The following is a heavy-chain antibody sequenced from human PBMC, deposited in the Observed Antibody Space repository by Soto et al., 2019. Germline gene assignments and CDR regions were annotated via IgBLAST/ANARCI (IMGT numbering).Heavy chain of an antibody. CDR2: ISGSGGST. D-gene: IGHD1-26*01. CDR1: GFTFSSYD. Sequence: EVQLLESGGGLVQPGGSLRLSCAASGFTFSSYDMSWVRQAPGKGLEWVSAISGSGGSTYYAASVKGRFTISRDNSKNTLYWQTNSLRAEDTAVYYGAKTEWELLFDYFDYWGQGTLVTVSS. CDR3: AKTEWELLFDYFDY. V-gene: IGHV3-23*01. J-gene: IGHJ4*02.